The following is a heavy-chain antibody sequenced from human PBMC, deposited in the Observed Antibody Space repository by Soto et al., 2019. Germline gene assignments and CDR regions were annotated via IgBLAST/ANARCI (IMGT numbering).Heavy chain of an antibody. J-gene: IGHJ4*02. V-gene: IGHV3-23*01. Sequence: EVQLLESGGGLVQPGGSLRLSCAASGFTFSSYAMSWVRQAPGKGLEWVSAISGSGGSTYYADSVKGRFTISRDNSKNTLYLQMNSLRAEDTAVYYCANGNGYSSSWYVVYWGQGILVTVSS. D-gene: IGHD6-13*01. CDR1: GFTFSSYA. CDR3: ANGNGYSSSWYVVY. CDR2: ISGSGGST.